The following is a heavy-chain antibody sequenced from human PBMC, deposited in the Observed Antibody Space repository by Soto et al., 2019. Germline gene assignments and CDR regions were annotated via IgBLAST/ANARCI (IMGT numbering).Heavy chain of an antibody. CDR2: IIPIFGTA. CDR1: GGTFSSYA. Sequence: QVQLVQSGAEVKKPGSSVKVSCKASGGTFSSYAISWVRQAPGQGLEWMGGIIPIFGTANYAQKFQGRVTITAVKSTSTAYMERSSLRSEDTAVYYWAREDSSSSREGYFDFWGQGTLVTVSS. D-gene: IGHD6-6*01. J-gene: IGHJ4*02. V-gene: IGHV1-69*06. CDR3: AREDSSSSREGYFDF.